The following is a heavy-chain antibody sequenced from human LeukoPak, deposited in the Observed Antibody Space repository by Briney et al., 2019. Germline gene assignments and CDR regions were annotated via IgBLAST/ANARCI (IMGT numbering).Heavy chain of an antibody. CDR1: GFTFRDYY. V-gene: IGHV3-11*04. Sequence: GRTLRLSCAASGFTFRDYYMSWIRQAPGKGLDWLSYISNSGTTVTYTDSVLGRFTISRDNAKKSVLLQLDRLRAEDTGVYYCARGSSQGYVYNHMDVWGRGRKVCVPS. CDR2: ISNSGTTV. CDR3: ARGSSQGYVYNHMDV. J-gene: IGHJ6*03. D-gene: IGHD5-18*01.